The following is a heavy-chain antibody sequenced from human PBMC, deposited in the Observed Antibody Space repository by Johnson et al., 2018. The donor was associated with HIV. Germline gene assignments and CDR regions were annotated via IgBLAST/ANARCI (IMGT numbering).Heavy chain of an antibody. CDR2: IYSGGST. J-gene: IGHJ3*02. V-gene: IGHV3-66*01. D-gene: IGHD4-17*01. CDR3: AREETTAPAAFDI. Sequence: VQLVESGGGVVQPGRSLRLSCAASGFTFSSYAMHWVRQAPGKGLEWVSVIYSGGSTYYADSVKGRFTISRDNSKNTLYLQMNSLRAEDTAVYYCAREETTAPAAFDIWGRGTMVTVSS. CDR1: GFTFSSYA.